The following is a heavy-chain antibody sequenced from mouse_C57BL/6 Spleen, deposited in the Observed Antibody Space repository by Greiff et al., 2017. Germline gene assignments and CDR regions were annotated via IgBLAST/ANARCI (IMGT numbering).Heavy chain of an antibody. CDR1: GYAFSSSW. Sequence: QVQLQQSGPELVKPGASVKISCKASGYAFSSSWMHWVKQRPGKGLEWIGRIYPGDGATNYNGKFKGKATLTADKSSSTAYMQLSSLTSEDSAVYFCARSGLRHYLDYWGQGTTLTVSS. V-gene: IGHV1-82*01. CDR2: IYPGDGAT. J-gene: IGHJ2*01. D-gene: IGHD3-2*02. CDR3: ARSGLRHYLDY.